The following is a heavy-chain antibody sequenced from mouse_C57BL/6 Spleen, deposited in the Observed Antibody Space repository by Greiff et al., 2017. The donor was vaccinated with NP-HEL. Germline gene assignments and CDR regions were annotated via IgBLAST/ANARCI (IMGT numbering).Heavy chain of an antibody. V-gene: IGHV1-54*01. CDR3: ARSDDWYYFDY. Sequence: QVQLQQSGAELVRPGTSVKVSCKASGYAFTNYLIEWVKQRPGQGLEWIGVINPGSGGTNYNEKFKGKATLTADKSSSTAYIQLSSLTSEDSAVYFCARSDDWYYFDYWGQGTTLTVSS. CDR2: INPGSGGT. CDR1: GYAFTNYL. D-gene: IGHD2-4*01. J-gene: IGHJ2*01.